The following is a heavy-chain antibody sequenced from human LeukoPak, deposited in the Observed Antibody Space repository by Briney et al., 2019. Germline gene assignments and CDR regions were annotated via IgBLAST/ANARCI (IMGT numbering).Heavy chain of an antibody. Sequence: ASVKVSCKVSGYTLTELSVHWVRQAPGKGLEWMGNFDPRDGDTIYAQRSQGRVTMTEDTSTHTAYMELSSLRSEDTAVYYCAKSNGYGLIDIWGQGTMVTVSS. J-gene: IGHJ3*02. CDR3: AKSNGYGLIDI. D-gene: IGHD3-22*01. V-gene: IGHV1-24*01. CDR1: GYTLTELS. CDR2: FDPRDGDT.